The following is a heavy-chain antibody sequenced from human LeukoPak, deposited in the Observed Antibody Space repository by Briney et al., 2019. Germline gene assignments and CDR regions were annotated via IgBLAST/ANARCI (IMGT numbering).Heavy chain of an antibody. CDR3: RLRSTGGPFKWFDP. CDR2: IKVRADNFVT. CDR1: GFIFSGSD. J-gene: IGHJ5*02. Sequence: GGSLRLSCAASGFIFSGSDVHWFRQASGKGLEWVGRIKVRADNFVTAYAAPVKGRFTISRDDSKNTAYLQMDSLKTEDTAVYYCRLRSTGGPFKWFDPWGQGTLVTVSS. D-gene: IGHD2-2*01. V-gene: IGHV3-73*01.